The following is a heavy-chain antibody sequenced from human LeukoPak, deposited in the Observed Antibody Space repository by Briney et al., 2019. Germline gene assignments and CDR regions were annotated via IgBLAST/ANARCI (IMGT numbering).Heavy chain of an antibody. J-gene: IGHJ4*02. Sequence: GESLKISCKGSGYSFTSYWISWVRQMPGKGLEWMGRIDPSDSYTNYSPSFQGHVTISVDKSISTAYLQWSSLKASDTAMYYCARHGSQIVVVPAALDYWGQGTLVTVSS. CDR2: IDPSDSYT. V-gene: IGHV5-10-1*01. D-gene: IGHD2-2*01. CDR3: ARHGSQIVVVPAALDY. CDR1: GYSFTSYW.